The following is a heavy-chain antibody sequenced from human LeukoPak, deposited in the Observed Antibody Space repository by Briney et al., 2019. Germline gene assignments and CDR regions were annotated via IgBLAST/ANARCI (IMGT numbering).Heavy chain of an antibody. CDR3: AKGTGSYYDGGADY. J-gene: IGHJ4*02. CDR2: ISGSGGST. V-gene: IGHV3-23*01. CDR1: GFTFSSYA. D-gene: IGHD3-10*01. Sequence: PGGSLRLSCAASGFTFSSYAMSWVRPAPGKGLEWVSAISGSGGSTYYADSVKGRFTISRDNSKNTLYLQMNSLRAEDTAVYYCAKGTGSYYDGGADYWGQGTLVTVSS.